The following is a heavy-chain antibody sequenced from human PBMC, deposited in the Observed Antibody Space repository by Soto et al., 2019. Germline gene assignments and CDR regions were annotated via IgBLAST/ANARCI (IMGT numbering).Heavy chain of an antibody. J-gene: IGHJ6*02. V-gene: IGHV4-31*03. D-gene: IGHD3-3*01. CDR1: GGSISSGGYY. Sequence: PSETLSLTCTVSGGSISSGGYYWSWIRQHPGKGLEWIGYIYYSGSTYYNPSLKSRVTISVDTSKNQFSLKLSTVTAAATAVYFCARTYYAFWGGLRRAYGASYYGMDVWRQGTTVTVSS. CDR2: IYYSGST. CDR3: ARTYYAFWGGLRRAYGASYYGMDV.